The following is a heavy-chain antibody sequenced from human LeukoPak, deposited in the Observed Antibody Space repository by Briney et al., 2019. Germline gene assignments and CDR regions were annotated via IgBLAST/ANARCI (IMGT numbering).Heavy chain of an antibody. Sequence: SETLSLTCTVSGGSVSSYYWSWIRQPPGRGLEWIGHVHYSREANYNASLESRLSMSIDVSKNQISLRLTSVTVADTAVYYCARSDDFWSGYYTAPPDYWGQGTLVTVSS. CDR3: ARSDDFWSGYYTAPPDY. J-gene: IGHJ4*02. V-gene: IGHV4-59*02. CDR1: GGSVSSYY. CDR2: VHYSREA. D-gene: IGHD3-3*01.